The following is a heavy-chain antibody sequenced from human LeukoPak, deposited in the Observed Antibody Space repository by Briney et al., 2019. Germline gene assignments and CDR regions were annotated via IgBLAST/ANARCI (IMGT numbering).Heavy chain of an antibody. CDR3: ARVSASGGFDDH. Sequence: ASVKVSCKASGYTFTNYFIHWVRQAPGQGLEWLGVINPSGGATSYAQKFPGRVTMTRDTSTSTVYMELSSLRPDDTAVYYCARVSASGGFDDHWGQGTLVTVSS. CDR1: GYTFTNYF. V-gene: IGHV1-46*01. D-gene: IGHD3-10*01. J-gene: IGHJ5*02. CDR2: INPSGGAT.